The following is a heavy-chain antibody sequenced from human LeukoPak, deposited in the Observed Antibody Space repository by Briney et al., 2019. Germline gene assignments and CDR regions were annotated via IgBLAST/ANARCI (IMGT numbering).Heavy chain of an antibody. V-gene: IGHV3-23*01. D-gene: IGHD3-22*01. Sequence: GGSLRLSCAASGFTFSSYAMSWVRQAPGKGLEWVSAISGSGGSTYYADSVKGRFTISRDNSKNTLYLQMNSLRAEDTAVYYCAKGRYDSSGFNWAAWGQGTLVTVSS. CDR1: GFTFSSYA. J-gene: IGHJ4*02. CDR3: AKGRYDSSGFNWAA. CDR2: ISGSGGST.